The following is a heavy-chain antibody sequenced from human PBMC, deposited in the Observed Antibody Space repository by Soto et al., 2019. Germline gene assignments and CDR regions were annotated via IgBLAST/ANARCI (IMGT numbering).Heavy chain of an antibody. Sequence: GALRLSCEATGFTFSSHEMNWIRQTPGKRLEWIAKISGSGSTINYADSVKGRFTISRDNVQRTLHLQMDSLRVEDTGVYYCARGGVYWGRGTLVTVSS. CDR2: ISGSGSTI. V-gene: IGHV3-48*03. J-gene: IGHJ1*01. CDR3: ARGGVY. D-gene: IGHD2-8*01. CDR1: GFTFSSHE.